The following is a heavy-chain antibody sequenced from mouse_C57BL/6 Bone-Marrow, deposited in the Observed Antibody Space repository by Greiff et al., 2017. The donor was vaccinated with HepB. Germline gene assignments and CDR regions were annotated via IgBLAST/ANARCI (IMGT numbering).Heavy chain of an antibody. J-gene: IGHJ3*01. V-gene: IGHV14-4*01. CDR1: GFNIKDDY. CDR3: TTDYYDYDAFAY. Sequence: EVQLQQSGAELVRPGASVKLSCTASGFNIKDDYMHWVKQRPEQGLEWIGWIDPENGDTEYASKFQGKATITADTSTNTAYLQLSSLTSEHTAVYYCTTDYYDYDAFAYWGQGTLVTVSA. D-gene: IGHD2-4*01. CDR2: IDPENGDT.